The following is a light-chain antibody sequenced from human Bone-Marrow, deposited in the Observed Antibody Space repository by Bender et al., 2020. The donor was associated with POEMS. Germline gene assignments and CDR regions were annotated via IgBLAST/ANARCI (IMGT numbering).Light chain of an antibody. J-gene: IGLJ1*01. Sequence: QSVLTQPPSVSGAPGQRVAISCTGSSSNIGAPYDVHWYQHLPGTAHNLFIYEVSKRPSGVSNRFSGSMSGSTAHFTISWLQDEDEAKYHSCAYAGSATRFVFGTGTKGAVL. V-gene: IGLV1-40*01. CDR1: SSNIGAPYD. CDR2: EVS. CDR3: CAYAGSATRFV.